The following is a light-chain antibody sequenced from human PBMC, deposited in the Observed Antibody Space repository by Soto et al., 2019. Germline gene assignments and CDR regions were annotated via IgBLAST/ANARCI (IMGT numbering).Light chain of an antibody. J-gene: IGLJ1*01. Sequence: QSVLTQPASVSGSPGQPITISCTGTSSDVGGYNYVSWYQQHTGKAPKLMIYEVNNRPAGVSNRFSGSKSGNTASLTTSGLQAEDEADYYCSSYTTSSTLVFGTGTKVTVL. V-gene: IGLV2-14*01. CDR3: SSYTTSSTLV. CDR2: EVN. CDR1: SSDVGGYNY.